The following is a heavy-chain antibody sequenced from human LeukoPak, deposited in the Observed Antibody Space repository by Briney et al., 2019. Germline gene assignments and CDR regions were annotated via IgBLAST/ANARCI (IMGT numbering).Heavy chain of an antibody. Sequence: GGSLRLSCAVSGFTFRSYGMHWVRQAPGKGLEWVAVIWYGGNTKYYADSVKGRFTISRDNAENSLYLQMNSLRAEDTAVYYCAREQRVVVPAAVDYFDYWGQGTLATVSS. CDR1: GFTFRSYG. V-gene: IGHV3-33*08. CDR2: IWYGGNTK. J-gene: IGHJ4*02. CDR3: AREQRVVVPAAVDYFDY. D-gene: IGHD2-2*01.